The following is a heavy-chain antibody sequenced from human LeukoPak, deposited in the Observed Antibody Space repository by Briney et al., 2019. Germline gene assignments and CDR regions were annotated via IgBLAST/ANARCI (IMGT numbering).Heavy chain of an antibody. CDR1: GFIFSSYS. Sequence: PGGSLRLSCAASGFIFSSYSMNWVRQAPGKGLEWVSSISSSSSYIYYADSVKGRFTISRDNAKNSLYLQMNSLRAEDTAVYYCARDSYDYVWGSYRPDAFDIWGQGTMVTVSS. V-gene: IGHV3-21*01. J-gene: IGHJ3*02. D-gene: IGHD3-16*02. CDR2: ISSSSSYI. CDR3: ARDSYDYVWGSYRPDAFDI.